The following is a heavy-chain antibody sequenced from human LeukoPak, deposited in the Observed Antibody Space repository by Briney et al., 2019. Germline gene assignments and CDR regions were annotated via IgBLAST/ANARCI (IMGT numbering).Heavy chain of an antibody. J-gene: IGHJ6*02. D-gene: IGHD4-17*01. V-gene: IGHV3-23*01. CDR1: GFTFSSYA. Sequence: SGGSLRLSCAASGFTFSSYAMTWVRQAPGKGLDWVSGITSSGGNADYADSVKGRLTISRDNSKNTLYLQMNSLRAEDTAVYYCAKSYGDYSHVYGMDVWGQGTTVTVSS. CDR2: ITSSGGNA. CDR3: AKSYGDYSHVYGMDV.